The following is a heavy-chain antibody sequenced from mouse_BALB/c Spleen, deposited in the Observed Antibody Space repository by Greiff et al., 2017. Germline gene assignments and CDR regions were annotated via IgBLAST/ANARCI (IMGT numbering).Heavy chain of an antibody. D-gene: IGHD2-4*01. Sequence: EVKLVESGGGLVQPGGSLKLSCAASGFTFSSYTMSWVRQTPEKRLEWVAYISNGGGSTYYPDTVKGRFTISRDNAKNTLYLQMSSLKSEDTAMYYCARRSTMMYYFDYWGQGTTLTVSS. CDR1: GFTFSSYT. CDR3: ARRSTMMYYFDY. CDR2: ISNGGGST. V-gene: IGHV5-12-2*01. J-gene: IGHJ2*01.